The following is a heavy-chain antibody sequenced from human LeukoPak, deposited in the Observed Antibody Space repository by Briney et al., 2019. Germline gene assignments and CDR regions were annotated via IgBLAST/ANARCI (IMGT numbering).Heavy chain of an antibody. CDR2: IRSKAYGGTT. V-gene: IGHV3-49*04. D-gene: IGHD6-13*01. J-gene: IGHJ6*03. CDR1: GFTFGDYA. Sequence: GGSLRLSCTASGFTFGDYAMSWVRQAPGKGLEWVGFIRSKAYGGTTEYAASVKGRFTISRDDSKSIAYLQMNSLKTEDTAVYYCTRAAAAEGYCYYYYYMDVWGKGTTVTISS. CDR3: TRAAAAEGYCYYYYYMDV.